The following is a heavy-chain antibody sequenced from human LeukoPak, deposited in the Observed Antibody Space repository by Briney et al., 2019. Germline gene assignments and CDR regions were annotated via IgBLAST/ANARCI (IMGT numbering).Heavy chain of an antibody. D-gene: IGHD3-10*01. V-gene: IGHV4-39*01. Sequence: PSETLSLTCTVSGGSISSSSYYWGWIRQPPGKGLEWIGSIYYSGSTYYNPSLKSRVTISVDTSKNQFSLKLSSVTAADTAVYYCARRDYGSGSYSLYNWFDPWGQGTLVTVSS. CDR3: ARRDYGSGSYSLYNWFDP. CDR2: IYYSGST. J-gene: IGHJ5*02. CDR1: GGSISSSSYY.